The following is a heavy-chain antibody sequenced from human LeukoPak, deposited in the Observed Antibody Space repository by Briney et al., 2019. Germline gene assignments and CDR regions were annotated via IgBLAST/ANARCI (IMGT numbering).Heavy chain of an antibody. V-gene: IGHV3-74*01. CDR3: ARDLGYCSSTSCYEFDY. CDR2: INSDGSST. Sequence: PGGSLRLSCAASGFTFSRYWMHWVRQAPGKGLVWVSRINSDGSSTSYADSVKGRFTISRDNAKNTLYLQMNSLRAEDTAVYYCARDLGYCSSTSCYEFDYWGQGTLVTVSS. J-gene: IGHJ4*02. D-gene: IGHD2-2*01. CDR1: GFTFSRYW.